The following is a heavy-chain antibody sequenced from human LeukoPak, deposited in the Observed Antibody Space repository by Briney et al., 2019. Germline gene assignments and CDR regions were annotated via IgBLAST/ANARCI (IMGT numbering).Heavy chain of an antibody. D-gene: IGHD2-8*02. J-gene: IGHJ4*02. CDR1: GYTFSDYG. CDR3: ARDRGRGYCTGGTRYPASYFYGD. CDR2: ITVYNGHT. Sequence: ASVKVSRKATGYTFSDYGISWVRQAPGQGLEWLGWITVYNGHTEYAQNFQGRITLTTDTSTSTAYMELRSLRSDDTAVYFCARDRGRGYCTGGTRYPASYFYGDWGQGTLVTVSS. V-gene: IGHV1-18*01.